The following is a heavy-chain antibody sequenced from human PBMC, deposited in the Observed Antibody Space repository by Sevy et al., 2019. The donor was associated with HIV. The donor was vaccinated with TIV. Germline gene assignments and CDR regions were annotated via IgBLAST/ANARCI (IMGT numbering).Heavy chain of an antibody. CDR3: ATTKDYYDSSGYPFDY. J-gene: IGHJ4*02. V-gene: IGHV1-24*01. CDR1: GYTLSQLS. D-gene: IGHD3-22*01. CDR2: FDPEDDET. Sequence: ASVKVSCKVSGYTLSQLSMHWVRLAPGNGLEWMGSFDPEDDETIYAQKFQDRVTMTEDTSTNTAYMELSSLRSEDTAVYYCATTKDYYDSSGYPFDYWGQGTLVTVSS.